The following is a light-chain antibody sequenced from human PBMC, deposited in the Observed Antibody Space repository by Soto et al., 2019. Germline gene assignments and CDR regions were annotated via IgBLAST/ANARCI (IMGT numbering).Light chain of an antibody. Sequence: ENVLTQSPGTLPLSPGGRATLSCMASQSVTSNLAWYQQKPGQAPRLLIYGASTRATNIPARFSGSGSGTEFTLTISSLQSEDFAVYYCQQYNNWPRTFGQGTKVDI. CDR2: GAS. CDR3: QQYNNWPRT. CDR1: QSVTSN. V-gene: IGKV3-15*01. J-gene: IGKJ1*01.